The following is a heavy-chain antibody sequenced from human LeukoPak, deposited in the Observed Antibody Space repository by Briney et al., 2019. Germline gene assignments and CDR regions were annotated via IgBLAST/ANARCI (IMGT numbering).Heavy chain of an antibody. CDR3: ARGEDIAVAGPYYYYGMDV. J-gene: IGHJ6*02. CDR1: GLTFSSYA. Sequence: GRSLRLSCAASGLTFSSYAMHWVRQAPGKGLEWVAVISYDGSNKYYADSVKGRFTISRDNSKNTLYLQMNSLRAEDTAVYYCARGEDIAVAGPYYYYGMDVWGQGTTVTVSS. D-gene: IGHD6-19*01. CDR2: ISYDGSNK. V-gene: IGHV3-30-3*01.